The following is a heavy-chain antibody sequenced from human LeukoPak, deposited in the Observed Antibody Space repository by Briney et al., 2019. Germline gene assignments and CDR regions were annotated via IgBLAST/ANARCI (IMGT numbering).Heavy chain of an antibody. V-gene: IGHV3-21*01. D-gene: IGHD3-3*01. CDR2: ISSSSSYI. J-gene: IGHJ4*02. Sequence: PGGPLRLSCAASGFTFSSYSMNWVRQAPGKGLEWVSSISSSSSYIYYADSVKGRFTISRDNAKNSLYLQMNSLRAEDTAVYYCARGITYYDFWSGYFFDYWGQGTLVTVSS. CDR3: ARGITYYDFWSGYFFDY. CDR1: GFTFSSYS.